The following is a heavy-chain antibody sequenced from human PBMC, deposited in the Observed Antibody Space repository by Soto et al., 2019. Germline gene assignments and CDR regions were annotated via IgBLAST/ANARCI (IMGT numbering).Heavy chain of an antibody. CDR2: IIPIFGTA. Sequence: GASVKVSCKASGGTFSSYAISWVRQAPGQGLEWMGGIIPIFGTANYAQKFQGRVTITADESTSTAYMELSSLRSEDTAVYYCAREGLGRYFDWLLPNWFDPWGQGTLVTVSS. J-gene: IGHJ5*02. V-gene: IGHV1-69*13. CDR1: GGTFSSYA. CDR3: AREGLGRYFDWLLPNWFDP. D-gene: IGHD3-9*01.